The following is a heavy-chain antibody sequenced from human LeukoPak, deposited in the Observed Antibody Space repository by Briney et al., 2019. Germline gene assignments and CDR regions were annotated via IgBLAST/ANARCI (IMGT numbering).Heavy chain of an antibody. CDR1: GFTFSSYD. CDR3: AKVKGGSGPFDD. CDR2: IGTAGDT. D-gene: IGHD6-19*01. J-gene: IGHJ4*02. Sequence: GGSLRLSCAASGFTFSSYDMHWVRQATGKGLEWVSAIGTAGDTYYPGSVKGRFTISRDSSKNTLHLQMNTLRAEDTAVYYCAKVKGGSGPFDDWGQGTLVTVSS. V-gene: IGHV3-13*04.